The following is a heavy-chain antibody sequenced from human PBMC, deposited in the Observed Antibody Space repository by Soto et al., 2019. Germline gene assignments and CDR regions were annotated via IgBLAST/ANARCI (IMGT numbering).Heavy chain of an antibody. CDR1: GYTFTNYW. J-gene: IGHJ6*02. CDR3: AASIFYYGMDV. Sequence: EVQLVQSGAEVKKSGESLKISCKGSGYTFTNYWIGWVRQMPGKGLEWMGIIYPGDSDTKYNPSFQGQVTISADKSITTTYLRWTSLKASDTAIYYCAASIFYYGMDVWGQGTTVTVSS. V-gene: IGHV5-51*01. CDR2: IYPGDSDT.